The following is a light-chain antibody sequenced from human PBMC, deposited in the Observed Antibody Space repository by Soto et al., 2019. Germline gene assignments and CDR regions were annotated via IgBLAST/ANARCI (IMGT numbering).Light chain of an antibody. CDR2: AAS. CDR3: QKYDSALGT. J-gene: IGKJ1*01. CDR1: QGISNY. V-gene: IGKV1-27*01. Sequence: DIQMTQSPSSLSASVGDRVTITCRATQGISNYLAWYQQKPGKVPKLLFYAASTLQSGVPSRFSGSGSGTDFTLTISSLQPEDVATYYCQKYDSALGTFGQGTKVEIK.